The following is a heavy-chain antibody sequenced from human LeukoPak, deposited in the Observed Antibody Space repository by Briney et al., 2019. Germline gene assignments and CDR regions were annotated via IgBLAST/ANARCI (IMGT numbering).Heavy chain of an antibody. D-gene: IGHD3-10*01. CDR1: GGSFSGYY. CDR2: INHSGST. V-gene: IGHV4-34*01. CDR3: ARGSLGVRGTDY. Sequence: PSETLSLTCAVYGGSFSGYYWSWIRQPPGKGLEWIGEINHSGSTNYNPSLKSRVTISVDTSKNQFSLKLSSVTAADTAVYYCARGSLGVRGTDYWGQGTLVTVSS. J-gene: IGHJ4*02.